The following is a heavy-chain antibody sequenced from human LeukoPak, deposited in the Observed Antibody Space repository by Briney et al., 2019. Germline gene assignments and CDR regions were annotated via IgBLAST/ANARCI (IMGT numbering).Heavy chain of an antibody. V-gene: IGHV4-59*01. J-gene: IGHJ4*02. Sequence: SETLSLTCTVSGGSISSYYWSWIRQPPGKGLEWIGYIYYSGSTNYNPSLKSRVTISVDTSKNQFSLRLSSVTAADTAVYYCARTYYYGSGIDYWGQGTLVTVSS. D-gene: IGHD3-10*01. CDR1: GGSISSYY. CDR3: ARTYYYGSGIDY. CDR2: IYYSGST.